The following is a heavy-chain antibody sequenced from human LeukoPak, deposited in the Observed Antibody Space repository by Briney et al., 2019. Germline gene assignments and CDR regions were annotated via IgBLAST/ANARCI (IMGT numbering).Heavy chain of an antibody. V-gene: IGHV4-34*01. CDR1: GGSFSGYY. Sequence: SETLSLTCAVYGGSFSGYYWSWIRQPPGKGLEWIGEINHSGSTNYNPSLKSRVTISVDTSKNRFSLKLSSVTAADTAVYYCARGRYYDFCSGYFYYYYYYMDVWGKGTTVTVSS. CDR3: ARGRYYDFCSGYFYYYYYYMDV. D-gene: IGHD3-3*01. CDR2: INHSGST. J-gene: IGHJ6*03.